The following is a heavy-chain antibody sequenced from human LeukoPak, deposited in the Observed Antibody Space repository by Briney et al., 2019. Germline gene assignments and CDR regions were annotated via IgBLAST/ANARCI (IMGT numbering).Heavy chain of an antibody. V-gene: IGHV3-33*01. J-gene: IGHJ4*02. CDR2: TWYDGSKN. CDR3: ARDKMTGDSYFDY. D-gene: IGHD7-27*01. Sequence: GGSLRLSCAASGFTFGTYGMHWVRQAPGKGLEWVAVTWYDGSKNYYADSVKGRSTISRGNSKNTLYLQMDGLRAEDAAVYYCARDKMTGDSYFDYWGQGTLVTVSS. CDR1: GFTFGTYG.